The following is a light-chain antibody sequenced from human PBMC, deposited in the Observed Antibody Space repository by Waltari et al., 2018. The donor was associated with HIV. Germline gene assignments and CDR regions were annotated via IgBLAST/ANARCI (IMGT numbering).Light chain of an antibody. CDR3: QQRSNLLT. J-gene: IGKJ4*01. V-gene: IGKV3-11*01. CDR1: QSVSSY. Sequence: EIVLTQSQATLSLSPGERAPLSCRASQSVSSYLAWYQQKPGQAPRLLIYDASNRATGIPARFSGSGSGTDFTLTISSLEPEDFAVYYCQQRSNLLTFGGGTKVEIK. CDR2: DAS.